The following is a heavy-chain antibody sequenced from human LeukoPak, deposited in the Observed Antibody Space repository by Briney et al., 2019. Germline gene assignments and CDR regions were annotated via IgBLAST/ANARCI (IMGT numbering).Heavy chain of an antibody. CDR3: ARKNDSSAGDYFDY. J-gene: IGHJ4*02. D-gene: IGHD3-22*01. CDR2: IYYSGST. CDR1: GGSISSYY. V-gene: IGHV4-59*08. Sequence: ASGTLSLTCTVSGGSISSYYWSWIRQPPGKGLEWIGYIYYSGSTNYNPSLKSRVTISVDTSKNQFSLKLSSVTAADTAVYYCARKNDSSAGDYFDYRGQGTLVTVSS.